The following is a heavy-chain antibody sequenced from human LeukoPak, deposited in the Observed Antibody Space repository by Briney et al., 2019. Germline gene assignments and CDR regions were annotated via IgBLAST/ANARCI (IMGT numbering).Heavy chain of an antibody. CDR3: AREMVATVADDY. J-gene: IGHJ4*02. D-gene: IGHD5-12*01. V-gene: IGHV3-21*01. CDR2: ISSSSSYI. CDR1: GFTFSSYS. Sequence: PGGSLRLSCAASGFTFSSYSMNWVRQAPGKGLEWVSSISSSSSYIYYADSVKGRFTISRDNAKNSLYLQMNSLRAEDTAVYYCAREMVATVADDYWGQGTLVTVSS.